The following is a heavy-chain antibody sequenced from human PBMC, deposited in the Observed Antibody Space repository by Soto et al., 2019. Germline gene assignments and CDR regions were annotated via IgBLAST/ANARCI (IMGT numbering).Heavy chain of an antibody. D-gene: IGHD2-2*01. CDR3: ARCRMPQSTICPPKH. V-gene: IGHV1-69*12. Sequence: QVQLVQSGAEVKKPGSSVKVSCKASGGTFSSYAISWVRQAPGQGLEWMGGIIPIFGTANYAQKFQGRVTITADESTRTAYMELSSLRSEDTAVYYCARCRMPQSTICPPKHWGQGALVTVSS. J-gene: IGHJ1*01. CDR2: IIPIFGTA. CDR1: GGTFSSYA.